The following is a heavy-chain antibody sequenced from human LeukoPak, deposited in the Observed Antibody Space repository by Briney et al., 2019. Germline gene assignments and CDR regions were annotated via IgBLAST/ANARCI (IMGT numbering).Heavy chain of an antibody. CDR2: ISWNSGSI. V-gene: IGHV3-9*01. Sequence: GRSLRLSCAASGFTFDDYAMHWVRHAPGKGLEWVSGISWNSGSIGYADSVKGRFTISRDNAKNSLYLQMNSLRAEDTALYYCAKDTYCGSGSYYKTTYYFDYWGQGTLVTVSS. CDR3: AKDTYCGSGSYYKTTYYFDY. J-gene: IGHJ4*02. CDR1: GFTFDDYA. D-gene: IGHD3-10*01.